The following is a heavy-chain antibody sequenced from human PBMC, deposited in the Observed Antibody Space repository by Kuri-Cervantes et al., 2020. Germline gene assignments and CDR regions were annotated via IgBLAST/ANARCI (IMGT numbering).Heavy chain of an antibody. Sequence: ASVKVSCKASGYTFTGYYMHWVRQAPGQGLEWMGWINPNSGGTNYAQKFQGRVTMTRDTSISTAYMELSRLRSDDTAVYYCARVGRLGQARGGSWFVPWGQGTLVTVSS. J-gene: IGHJ5*02. V-gene: IGHV1-2*02. CDR3: ARVGRLGQARGGSWFVP. CDR2: INPNSGGT. D-gene: IGHD3-10*01. CDR1: GYTFTGYY.